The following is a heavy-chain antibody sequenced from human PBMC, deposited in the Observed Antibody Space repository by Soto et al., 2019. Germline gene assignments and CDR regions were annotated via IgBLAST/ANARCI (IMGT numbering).Heavy chain of an antibody. D-gene: IGHD3-10*01. CDR3: AKDGEYGMDV. V-gene: IGHV3-30*18. J-gene: IGHJ6*04. CDR1: GFTFSSYG. Sequence: GGSLRLSCAASGFTFSSYGMHWVRQAPGKGLEWVAVISYDGSNKYYADSVKGRFTISRDNYKNTLYLQMNSLRAEDTAVYYCAKDGEYGMDVWGKGTTVTVSS. CDR2: ISYDGSNK.